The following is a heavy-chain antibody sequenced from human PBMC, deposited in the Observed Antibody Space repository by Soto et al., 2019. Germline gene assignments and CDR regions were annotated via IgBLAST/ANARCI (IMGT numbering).Heavy chain of an antibody. V-gene: IGHV3-21*01. CDR2: ISSSSSYI. CDR1: GFTFSSYS. J-gene: IGHJ5*02. Sequence: GGSLRLSCAASGFTFSSYSMNWVRQAPGKGLEWVSSISSSSSYIYYADSVKGRFTISRDNAKNSLYLQMNSLRAEDTAVYYCARDYYDSSGRGGFDPWGQGTLVTVSS. CDR3: ARDYYDSSGRGGFDP. D-gene: IGHD3-22*01.